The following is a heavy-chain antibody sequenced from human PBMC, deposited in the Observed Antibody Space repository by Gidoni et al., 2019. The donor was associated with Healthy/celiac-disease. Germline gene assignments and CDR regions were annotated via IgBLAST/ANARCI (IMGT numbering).Heavy chain of an antibody. Sequence: EVQLVESGGGLVQPGGSLRLSCAASGFTVSSHYMSWVRQAPGKGLAWVSVIYSGGSTYYADSVKGRFTISRDNSKNTLYLQMNSRRAEDTAVYYCARGAGYSSSWYVGWVDYWGQGTLVTVSS. V-gene: IGHV3-66*01. CDR3: ARGAGYSSSWYVGWVDY. CDR2: IYSGGST. D-gene: IGHD6-13*01. CDR1: GFTVSSHY. J-gene: IGHJ4*02.